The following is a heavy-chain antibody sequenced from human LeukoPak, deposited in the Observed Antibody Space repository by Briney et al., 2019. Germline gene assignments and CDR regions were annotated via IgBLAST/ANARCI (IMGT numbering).Heavy chain of an antibody. J-gene: IGHJ5*02. D-gene: IGHD3-22*01. Sequence: SSETLSLTCTVSGGSISSYYWSWIRQPPGKGLEWIGYIYSSGSTNYNPSLKSRITISVDTSKNQFSLKLSSVTAADTAVYYCARGTGYDSSGPWGQGTLVTVSS. CDR1: GGSISSYY. V-gene: IGHV4-59*01. CDR3: ARGTGYDSSGP. CDR2: IYSSGST.